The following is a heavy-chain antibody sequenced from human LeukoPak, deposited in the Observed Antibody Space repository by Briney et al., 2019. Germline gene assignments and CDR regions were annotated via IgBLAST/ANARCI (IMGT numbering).Heavy chain of an antibody. D-gene: IGHD3-22*01. CDR3: ARVERSVTMIVVVIDY. CDR1: GGSISSYY. Sequence: PSETLSLTCTVSGGSISSYYWSWIRQPPGKGLEWIGYIYYSGSTNYNPSLKSRVTISVDTSKNQFSLKLCSVTAADTAVYYCARVERSVTMIVVVIDYWGQGTLVTVSS. CDR2: IYYSGST. J-gene: IGHJ4*02. V-gene: IGHV4-59*01.